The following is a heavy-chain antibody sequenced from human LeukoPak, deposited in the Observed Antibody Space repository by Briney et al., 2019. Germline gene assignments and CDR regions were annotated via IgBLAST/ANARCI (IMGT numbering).Heavy chain of an antibody. CDR3: AREGQLVDFDS. CDR1: GGAISSGGYY. J-gene: IGHJ5*01. D-gene: IGHD6-13*01. CDR2: IYYSGTT. Sequence: SQTLSLTCTVTGGAISSGGYYWTWIRQHPGKGPEWIGNIYYSGTTNYNPSLKSRVIISVDTSKNQFSLRLSSVTAADTAVYYCAREGQLVDFDSWGQGTLVTVSS. V-gene: IGHV4-31*03.